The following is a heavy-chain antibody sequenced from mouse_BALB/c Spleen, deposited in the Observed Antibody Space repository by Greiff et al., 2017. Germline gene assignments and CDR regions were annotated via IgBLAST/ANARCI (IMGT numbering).Heavy chain of an antibody. CDR2: ISYDGSN. CDR3: ATYRYDQAWFAY. D-gene: IGHD2-14*01. V-gene: IGHV3-6*02. CDR1: GYSITSGYY. Sequence: EVQLVESGPGLVKPSQSLSLTCSVTGYSITSGYYWNWIRQFPGNKLEWMGYISYDGSNNYNPSLKNRISITRDTSKNQFFLKLNSVTTEDTATYYCATYRYDQAWFAYWGQGTLVTVSA. J-gene: IGHJ3*01.